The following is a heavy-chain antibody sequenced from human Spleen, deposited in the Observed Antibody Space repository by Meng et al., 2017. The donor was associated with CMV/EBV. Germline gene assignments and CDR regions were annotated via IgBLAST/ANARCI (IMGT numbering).Heavy chain of an antibody. J-gene: IGHJ6*02. V-gene: IGHV4-59*12. CDR3: ASWASSSYRYYYYGLDV. Sequence: SETLSLTCTVSGGSISSYYWSWIRQPPGKGLEWIGYIYYSGSTNYNPSLKSRVTISVDTSKNQFSLKLTPVTAADTAVYFCASWASSSYRYYYYGLDVWGQGTTVTVS. D-gene: IGHD6-6*01. CDR2: IYYSGST. CDR1: GGSISSYY.